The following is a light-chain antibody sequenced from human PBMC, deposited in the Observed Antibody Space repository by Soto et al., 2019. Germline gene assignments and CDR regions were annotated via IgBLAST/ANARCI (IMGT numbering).Light chain of an antibody. J-gene: IGKJ4*01. CDR2: KAS. V-gene: IGKV1-5*03. Sequence: DIQMTQSPSTLSASVGDRVAITCRAGQSISSWLAWYQQKPGKAPKLLLYKASSLESGVPSRFSGSGSGTEFTLTISSLQPDDFATYYCQQYKTYSSTCGGGTRVAIK. CDR1: QSISSW. CDR3: QQYKTYSST.